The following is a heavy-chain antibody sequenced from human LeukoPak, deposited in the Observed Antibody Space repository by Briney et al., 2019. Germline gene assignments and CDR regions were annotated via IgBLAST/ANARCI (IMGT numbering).Heavy chain of an antibody. D-gene: IGHD3-22*01. J-gene: IGHJ4*02. Sequence: GGSLRLSCAASGFTFSSYWMSWVRQAPGKGLEWVANIKQDGSEKYYVDSVKGRFTISRDNSKNTLYLQMNSLRAEDTAVYYCARDQNYYDSSGYFDYWGQGTLVTVSS. CDR3: ARDQNYYDSSGYFDY. CDR1: GFTFSSYW. CDR2: IKQDGSEK. V-gene: IGHV3-7*01.